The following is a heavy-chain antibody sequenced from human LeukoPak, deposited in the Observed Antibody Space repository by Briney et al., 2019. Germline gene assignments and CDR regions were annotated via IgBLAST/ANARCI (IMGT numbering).Heavy chain of an antibody. CDR3: ARDFADGYYGFWSGYSGPYFDY. CDR2: IYTSGST. V-gene: IGHV4-4*07. Sequence: SETLSLTCTVSGGSISSYYWSWIRQPAGKGLEWIGRIYTSGSTNYNPSLKSRVTMSVDTSKNQFSLKLSSVTAADTAVYYCARDFADGYYGFWSGYSGPYFDYWGQGTLVTVSS. D-gene: IGHD3-3*01. J-gene: IGHJ4*02. CDR1: GGSISSYY.